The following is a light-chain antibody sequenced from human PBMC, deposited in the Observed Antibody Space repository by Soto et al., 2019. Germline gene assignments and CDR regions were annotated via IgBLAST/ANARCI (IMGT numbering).Light chain of an antibody. CDR2: DTS. Sequence: EIVLTQSPATLSLSPGERATLSCRASQSVSSYLAWYQQKPGQATRLLIYDTSNSATGIPARFSGSGSGTDFTLTISSLEPEDFGVYYCQQRSNWPPLTFGGGTKVEIK. V-gene: IGKV3-11*01. CDR1: QSVSSY. CDR3: QQRSNWPPLT. J-gene: IGKJ4*01.